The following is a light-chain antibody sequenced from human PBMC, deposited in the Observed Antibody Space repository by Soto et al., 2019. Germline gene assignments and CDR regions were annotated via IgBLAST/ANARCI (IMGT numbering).Light chain of an antibody. V-gene: IGLV1-47*01. CDR3: AAWDDSLRGVL. Sequence: QSVLTQPTSASGTPGQRVTISCSGSNSNIGSNPVYWYQQLPGTAPKLVIHTNDQRPSGVPDRFSGSKSGTSATLAISGLRSEDEADYYSAAWDDSLRGVLFGGGTQLTVL. CDR1: NSNIGSNP. J-gene: IGLJ2*01. CDR2: TND.